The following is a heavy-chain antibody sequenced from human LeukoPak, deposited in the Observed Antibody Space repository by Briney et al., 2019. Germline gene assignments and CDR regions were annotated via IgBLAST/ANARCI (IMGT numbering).Heavy chain of an antibody. CDR1: GGSISSGDYY. Sequence: PSQTLSLTCTVSGGSISSGDYYWSWIRQPPGKGLEWIGYIYYSGSTYYNPSLKSRATISVDTSKNQFSLKLSSVTAADTAVYYCARWFGELGAFDIWGQGTMVTVSS. V-gene: IGHV4-30-4*08. CDR2: IYYSGST. J-gene: IGHJ3*02. CDR3: ARWFGELGAFDI. D-gene: IGHD3-10*01.